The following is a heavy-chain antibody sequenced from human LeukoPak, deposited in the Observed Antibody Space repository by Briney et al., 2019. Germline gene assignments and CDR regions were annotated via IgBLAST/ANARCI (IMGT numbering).Heavy chain of an antibody. D-gene: IGHD1-1*01. V-gene: IGHV3-30*02. CDR3: TRLNLPSYDATGLFDS. CDR1: GFIFSDYG. CDR2: IRFDESKK. Sequence: GGSLRLSCAASGFIFSDYGMHWVRQAPGKGLEWVSFIRFDESKKYYADSVKGRFNISRDNSKNALYLQMDSLRAEDTAVYFCTRLNLPSYDATGLFDSWGQGTLVTVSS. J-gene: IGHJ4*02.